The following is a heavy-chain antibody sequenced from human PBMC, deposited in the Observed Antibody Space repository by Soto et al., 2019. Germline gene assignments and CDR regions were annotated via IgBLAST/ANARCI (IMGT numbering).Heavy chain of an antibody. D-gene: IGHD1-26*01. V-gene: IGHV1-18*04. CDR2: TSPYTGKT. CDR1: GYTFSDFA. Sequence: QVLLVQSGSEVKKPGASMKVSCQTSGYTFSDFALTWVRQVPDKGLEWLGWTSPYTGKTSYAQRVHDRVALTTDTSTRTAYLELRSLTSDDTAVYYCARLGWELLSGRRYFDYWGQGTLVTVSS. J-gene: IGHJ4*02. CDR3: ARLGWELLSGRRYFDY.